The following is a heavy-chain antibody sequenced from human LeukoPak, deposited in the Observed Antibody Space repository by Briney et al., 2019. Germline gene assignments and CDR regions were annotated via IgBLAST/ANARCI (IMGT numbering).Heavy chain of an antibody. CDR1: GGSISSSSYY. CDR3: ARLCCSSTSCYPHTQAYFDY. CDR2: IYYSGST. J-gene: IGHJ4*02. D-gene: IGHD2-2*01. Sequence: SETLSLTCTVSGGSISSSSYYWGWIRQPPGKGLEWIGSIYYSGSTYYNPSLKSRVTISVDTSKNQFSLKLSSVTAADTAVYYCARLCCSSTSCYPHTQAYFDYWGQGTLVTVSS. V-gene: IGHV4-39*01.